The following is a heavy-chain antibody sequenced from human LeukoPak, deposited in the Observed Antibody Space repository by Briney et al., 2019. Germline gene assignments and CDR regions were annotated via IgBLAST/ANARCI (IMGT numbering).Heavy chain of an antibody. D-gene: IGHD6-13*01. CDR1: GGSFSGYY. Sequence: SETLSLTCAVYGGSFSGYYWSWIRQPPGKGLEWIGEINHSGSTNYNPSLKSRVTISVDTSKNQFSLKLSSVTAADTAVYYCGGRAAGTNWFDPWGQGTLVTVSS. CDR2: INHSGST. V-gene: IGHV4-34*01. J-gene: IGHJ5*02. CDR3: GGRAAGTNWFDP.